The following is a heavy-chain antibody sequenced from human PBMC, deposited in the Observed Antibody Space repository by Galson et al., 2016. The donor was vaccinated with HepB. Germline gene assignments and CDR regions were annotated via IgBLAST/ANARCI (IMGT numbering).Heavy chain of an antibody. V-gene: IGHV3-7*01. D-gene: IGHD1-26*01. CDR1: GFTFSTYW. CDR3: AKMSESLTYYYGMDV. J-gene: IGHJ6*02. CDR2: IKQDGGGK. Sequence: SLRLSCAASGFTFSTYWMTWARQAPGKGLEWVANIKQDGGGKYYVDSVKGRFTISRDNAEKSLYLQMNSLRAEDTAVYYCAKMSESLTYYYGMDVWGQGTTVTVSS.